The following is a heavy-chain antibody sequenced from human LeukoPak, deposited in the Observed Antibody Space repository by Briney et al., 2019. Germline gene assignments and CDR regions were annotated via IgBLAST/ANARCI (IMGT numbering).Heavy chain of an antibody. CDR2: IYDSGST. CDR3: ARESVFGSYFDY. J-gene: IGHJ4*02. Sequence: PSETLSLTCTVSGGSISSSYYYWGWIRQPPGKGLEWIGSIYDSGSTYYNPSLKSRVTISVDTSKNQFSLKLNSVTAADTAVYYCARESVFGSYFDYWGQGTLVTVSS. D-gene: IGHD2-8*01. V-gene: IGHV4-39*02. CDR1: GGSISSSYYY.